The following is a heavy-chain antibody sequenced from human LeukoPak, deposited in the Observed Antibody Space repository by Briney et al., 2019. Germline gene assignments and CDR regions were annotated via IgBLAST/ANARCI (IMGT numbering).Heavy chain of an antibody. CDR1: GGSISSYY. J-gene: IGHJ6*03. CDR3: ARMFQYYYMDV. CDR2: IYSSGST. D-gene: IGHD3-10*02. V-gene: IGHV4-59*01. Sequence: SETLYLTCTVSGGSISSYYWSWIRQPPGKGLEWIGYIYSSGSTNYNPSLKSRVTISVDTSRNQFSLKLSSVTAADTAMYYCARMFQYYYMDVWGKGTTVTVSS.